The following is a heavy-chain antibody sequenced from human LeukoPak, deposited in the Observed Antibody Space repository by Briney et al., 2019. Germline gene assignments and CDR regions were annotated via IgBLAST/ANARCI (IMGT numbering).Heavy chain of an antibody. CDR1: GLTVSKNY. Sequence: PGGSLRLSCAASGLTVSKNYMSWVRQAPGKGLESVSVIYSGGSTYYADSVRGRFTISRDNSKNTLYLQMNSLRVEDTAVYYCAKQEATDFDYWGQGTLVTVSS. CDR2: IYSGGST. CDR3: AKQEATDFDY. D-gene: IGHD5-12*01. V-gene: IGHV3-53*01. J-gene: IGHJ4*02.